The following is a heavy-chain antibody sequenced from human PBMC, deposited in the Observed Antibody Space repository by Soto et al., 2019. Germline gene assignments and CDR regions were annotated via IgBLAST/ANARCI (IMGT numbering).Heavy chain of an antibody. CDR2: ISYDGSNK. CDR1: GFTFSSYA. V-gene: IGHV3-30-3*01. CDR3: ARILWGHKDGPLDR. Sequence: GGSLRLSCAASGFTFSSYAMHWVRQAPGKGLEWVAVISYDGSNKYYADSVKGRFTISRDNSKNTLYLQVNSLTAEDTAVYYCARILWGHKDGPLDRWGQGTLVTVSS. D-gene: IGHD7-27*01. J-gene: IGHJ5*02.